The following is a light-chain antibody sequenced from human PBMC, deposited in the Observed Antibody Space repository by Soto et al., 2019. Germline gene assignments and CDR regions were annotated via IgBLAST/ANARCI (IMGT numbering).Light chain of an antibody. CDR2: KAS. CDR1: QSISFW. J-gene: IGKJ1*01. V-gene: IGKV1-5*03. Sequence: DIQMTQSPSTLSASVGDRVTITCRANQSISFWLAWYQQKPGKAPKVLIYKASTLESGVPSRFSGSGPGTEFTLTINGLQPDDFATYYCQHYQSYLWTFGQGTKVDI. CDR3: QHYQSYLWT.